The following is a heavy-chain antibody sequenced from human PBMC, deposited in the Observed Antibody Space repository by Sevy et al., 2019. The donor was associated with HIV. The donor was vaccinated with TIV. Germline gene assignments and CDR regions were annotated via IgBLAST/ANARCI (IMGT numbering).Heavy chain of an antibody. J-gene: IGHJ2*01. V-gene: IGHV4-4*02. CDR2: MFHSGST. D-gene: IGHD3-10*01. CDR3: AREAGSGTYYRPLQYFDL. CDR1: GVSISSGSW. Sequence: SETLSLTCAVSGVSISSGSWWSWVRQPPGKGLEWIGEMFHSGSTNYNPSLRSRVTMSIVKSKNQFSLKLSSVTAADTAVYYCAREAGSGTYYRPLQYFDLWGRGTLVTVSS.